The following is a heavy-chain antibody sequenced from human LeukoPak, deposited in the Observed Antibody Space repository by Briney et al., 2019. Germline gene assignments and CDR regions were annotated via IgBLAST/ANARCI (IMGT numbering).Heavy chain of an antibody. CDR3: ARADLNYYGSGSPMDV. J-gene: IGHJ6*02. V-gene: IGHV4-31*03. D-gene: IGHD3-10*01. CDR1: GGSISSGGYY. Sequence: SQTLSLTCTVSGGSISSGGYYWSWIRQHPGKGLEWIGYIYYSGSTYYNPSLKSRVTISVDTSKNQFSLKLSSVTAADTAVYYCARADLNYYGSGSPMDVWGQGTTVTVSS. CDR2: IYYSGST.